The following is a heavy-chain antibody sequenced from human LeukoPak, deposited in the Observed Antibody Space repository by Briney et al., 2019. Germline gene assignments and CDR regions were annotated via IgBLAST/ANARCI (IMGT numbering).Heavy chain of an antibody. V-gene: IGHV1-2*02. Sequence: ASVKVSCKASGYTFTGYYMHWVRQAPGQGLEWMGWINPNSGGTNYAQKFQGRVTMTRDTSISTAYMELSRLRSDDTAVYYCAREFFVTGDRDNWFDPWGQGTLVTVSS. J-gene: IGHJ5*02. D-gene: IGHD7-27*01. CDR1: GYTFTGYY. CDR2: INPNSGGT. CDR3: AREFFVTGDRDNWFDP.